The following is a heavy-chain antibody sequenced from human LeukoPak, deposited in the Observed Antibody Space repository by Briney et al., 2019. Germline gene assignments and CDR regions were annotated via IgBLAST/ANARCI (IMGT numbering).Heavy chain of an antibody. D-gene: IGHD5-24*01. CDR3: ARGRHGCTDLDY. V-gene: IGHV5-51*01. CDR1: GYRFTSDW. J-gene: IGHJ4*02. Sequence: GESLKISCQGSGYRFTSDWIVWVRQMPGKGLEWMGIIYPGDSDTRYSPSFQGQVTISADKSISTAYLQWSSLKASGTAMYYCARGRHGCTDLDYWGQGTLVTVSS. CDR2: IYPGDSDT.